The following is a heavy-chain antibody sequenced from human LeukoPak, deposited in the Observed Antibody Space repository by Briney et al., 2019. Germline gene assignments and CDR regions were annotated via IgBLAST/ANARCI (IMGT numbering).Heavy chain of an antibody. CDR3: ARETFIRGAPYNWFDP. V-gene: IGHV3-30*04. CDR2: ISYDGSNK. CDR1: GFTFSSYA. J-gene: IGHJ5*02. D-gene: IGHD3-10*01. Sequence: PGGSLRLSCAASGFTFSSYAMHWVRQAPGKGLEWVAVISYDGSNKYYADSVKGRFTISRDNPKNTLYLQMNSLRAEDTAVYYCARETFIRGAPYNWFDPWGQGTLVTVSS.